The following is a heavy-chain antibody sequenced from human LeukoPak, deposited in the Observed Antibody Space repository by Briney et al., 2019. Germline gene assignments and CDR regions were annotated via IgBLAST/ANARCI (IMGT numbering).Heavy chain of an antibody. V-gene: IGHV1-8*01. CDR1: GYTFTSSD. Sequence: WASVKVSCKASGYTFTSSDINWVRQAAGQGLEWMGWINPNSGRTGYAQKFQGRVTMTANTSISTAYMELSSLRFDDTAVCYCARGRSGLAAAGTYDYWGQGTLITVSS. CDR2: INPNSGRT. D-gene: IGHD6-13*01. CDR3: ARGRSGLAAAGTYDY. J-gene: IGHJ4*02.